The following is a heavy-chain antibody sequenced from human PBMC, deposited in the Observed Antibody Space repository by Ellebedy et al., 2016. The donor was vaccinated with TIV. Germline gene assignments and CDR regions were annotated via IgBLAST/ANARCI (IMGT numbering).Heavy chain of an antibody. CDR2: IYQDGSAQ. J-gene: IGHJ5*02. CDR3: ARRGSYGDYAVQVNSWFDR. D-gene: IGHD4-17*01. Sequence: GGSLRPSCAASGLSFRSYWMSWVRQAPGKGLEWVANIYQDGSAQYYVDSVKGRFTISRDNAKNSLFLQMNSLRVEDTAVYYCARRGSYGDYAVQVNSWFDRWGRGTLVTVAS. V-gene: IGHV3-7*01. CDR1: GLSFRSYW.